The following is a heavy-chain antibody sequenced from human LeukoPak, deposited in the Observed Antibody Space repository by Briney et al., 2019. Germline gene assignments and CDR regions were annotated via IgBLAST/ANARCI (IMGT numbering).Heavy chain of an antibody. D-gene: IGHD5-18*01. Sequence: GGSLRLSSAASGFTFSSYEMNWVRQAPGKGLEWVSYISSSGSTIYYADSVKGRFTISRDNAKNSLYLQMNSLRAEDTAVYYCATRRRYSYSWGQGTLVTVSS. CDR1: GFTFSSYE. CDR2: ISSSGSTI. V-gene: IGHV3-48*03. CDR3: ATRRRYSYS. J-gene: IGHJ4*02.